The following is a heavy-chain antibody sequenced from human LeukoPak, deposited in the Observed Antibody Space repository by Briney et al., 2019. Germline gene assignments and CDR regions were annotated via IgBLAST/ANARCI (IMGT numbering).Heavy chain of an antibody. CDR1: GGSISSSSYY. J-gene: IGHJ5*02. Sequence: SETLSLTCTVSGGSISSSSYYWDWIRQPPGKGLEWIGSIYYSGSTYYNPSLKSRVTISVDTSKNQFSLKLSSVTAADTAVYYCARDLMGTTRWFDPWGQGTLVTVSS. V-gene: IGHV4-39*07. CDR2: IYYSGST. CDR3: ARDLMGTTRWFDP. D-gene: IGHD1-14*01.